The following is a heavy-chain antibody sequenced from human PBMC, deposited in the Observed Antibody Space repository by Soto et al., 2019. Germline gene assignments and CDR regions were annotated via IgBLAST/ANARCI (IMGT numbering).Heavy chain of an antibody. CDR1: GFTVSSNY. Sequence: GESLKISCAASGFTVSSNYMSWVRQAPGKGLEWVSVIYSGGSTYYADSVKGRFTISRDNSKNTLYLQMNSLRAEDTAVYYCARVNWGGPENLDYWGQGTLVTVSS. V-gene: IGHV3-66*01. J-gene: IGHJ4*02. CDR3: ARVNWGGPENLDY. CDR2: IYSGGST. D-gene: IGHD7-27*01.